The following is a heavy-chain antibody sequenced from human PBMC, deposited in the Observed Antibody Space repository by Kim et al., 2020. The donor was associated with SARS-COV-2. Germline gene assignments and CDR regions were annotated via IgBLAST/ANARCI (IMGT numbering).Heavy chain of an antibody. CDR2: ISYDGSNK. J-gene: IGHJ4*02. V-gene: IGHV3-30*04. CDR3: ARDRLTVTYTFDY. D-gene: IGHD4-17*01. CDR1: GFTFSSYA. Sequence: GGSLRLSCAASGFTFSSYAMHWVRQAPGKGLEWVAVISYDGSNKYYADSVKGRFTISRDNSKNTLYLQMNSLRAEDTAVYYCARDRLTVTYTFDYWGQGTLVTVSS.